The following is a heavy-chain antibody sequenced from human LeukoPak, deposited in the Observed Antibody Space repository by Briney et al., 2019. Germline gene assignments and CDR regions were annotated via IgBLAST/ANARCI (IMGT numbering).Heavy chain of an antibody. CDR3: ARYYDFWSGYYPSYYYYGMDV. V-gene: IGHV3-48*01. CDR1: GFTSSSYS. J-gene: IGHJ6*02. CDR2: ISSSSSTI. D-gene: IGHD3-3*01. Sequence: GGSLRLSCAASGFTSSSYSMNWVRQAPGKGLEWVSYISSSSSTIYYADSVKGRFTISRDNAKNSLYLQMNSLRAEDTAVYYCARYYDFWSGYYPSYYYYGMDVWGQGTTVTVSS.